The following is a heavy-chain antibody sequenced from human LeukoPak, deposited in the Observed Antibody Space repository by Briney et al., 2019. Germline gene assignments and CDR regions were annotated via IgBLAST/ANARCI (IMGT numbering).Heavy chain of an antibody. V-gene: IGHV4-59*08. CDR1: GCSISSYY. Sequence: PSETLTLTCAASGCSISSYYRSWIRQPPGKGLEWIGYIYYSGSTNYNPSLKSRVTISVDTSKNQFSLKLRSLTAADTAVYYCARHVGYGNNWFDPWGQGTLVTVSS. J-gene: IGHJ5*02. CDR3: ARHVGYGNNWFDP. D-gene: IGHD5-18*01. CDR2: IYYSGST.